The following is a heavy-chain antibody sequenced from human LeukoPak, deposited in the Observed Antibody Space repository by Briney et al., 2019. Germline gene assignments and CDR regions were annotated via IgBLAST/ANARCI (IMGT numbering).Heavy chain of an antibody. CDR1: GVTVSNNL. V-gene: IGHV3-66*01. Sequence: PGGSLGLSCAASGVTVSNNLMNWVRQAPGKGPEWVSLIYSGGDTHYADSVKGRFTISRDKSKNTLYLQMNSLRVEDTAVYYCARDPPAVAINTYGWGQGTLVTVSS. CDR2: IYSGGDT. CDR3: ARDPPAVAINTYG. J-gene: IGHJ4*02. D-gene: IGHD5-24*01.